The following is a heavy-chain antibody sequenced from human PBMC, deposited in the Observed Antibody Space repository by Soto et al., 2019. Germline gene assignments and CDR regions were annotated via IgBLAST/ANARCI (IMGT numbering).Heavy chain of an antibody. V-gene: IGHV4-34*01. CDR2: IIPTGST. CDR1: GASVSGQY. J-gene: IGHJ6*02. D-gene: IGHD3-10*01. CDR3: ARGGITMAWNYYYYGMDV. Sequence: SETLSLTCAVSGASVSGQYWSWVRQPPGKGLEWVGEIIPTGSTTYNPSLKSRLSFSLDTSKNHFSLNLSSVSVADTAVYYCARGGITMAWNYYYYGMDVWGQGTTVTVSS.